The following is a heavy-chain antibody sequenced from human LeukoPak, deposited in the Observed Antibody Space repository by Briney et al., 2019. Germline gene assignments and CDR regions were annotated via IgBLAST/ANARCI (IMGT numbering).Heavy chain of an antibody. J-gene: IGHJ4*02. CDR2: ISYSGTT. D-gene: IGHD3/OR15-3a*01. V-gene: IGHV4-39*01. CDR3: AGHPEGRHTYGFHYFDS. CDR1: GASISGSPYY. Sequence: PSETLSLTCAVSGASISGSPYYWGWIRQPPGRGLEWIGSISYSGTTYYSPSLKRRVTISQDTSKKQFSLRLGSVTAADTAIYYCAGHPEGRHTYGFHYFDSWGQGILVTVSS.